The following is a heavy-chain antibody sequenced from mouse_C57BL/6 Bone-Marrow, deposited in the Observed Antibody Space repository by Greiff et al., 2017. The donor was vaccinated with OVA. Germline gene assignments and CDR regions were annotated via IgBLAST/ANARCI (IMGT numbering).Heavy chain of an antibody. D-gene: IGHD1-1*01. V-gene: IGHV1-15*01. CDR1: GYTFTDYE. J-gene: IGHJ2*01. CDR2: IDPETGGT. CDR3: TREGRITTVGGYFDY. Sequence: QVQLQQSGAELVRPGASVTLSCKASGYTFTDYEMHWVKQTPVHGLEWIGAIDPETGGTAYNQKFKGKAILTADKSSSTAYMELRSLTSEDSAVYYCTREGRITTVGGYFDYWGQGTTLTVSS.